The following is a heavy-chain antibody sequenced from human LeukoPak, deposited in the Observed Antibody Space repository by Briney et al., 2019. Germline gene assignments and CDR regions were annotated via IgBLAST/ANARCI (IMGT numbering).Heavy chain of an antibody. J-gene: IGHJ4*02. CDR3: ARDRKQLWLPLDFDY. Sequence: GGSLRLSCAASGFTFSSYSMNWVRQAPGKGLEWVSYISSSSSTIYYADSVKGRFTISRDSAKNSLYLQMNSLRAEDTAVYYCARDRKQLWLPLDFDYWGQGTLVTVSS. D-gene: IGHD5-18*01. CDR1: GFTFSSYS. CDR2: ISSSSSTI. V-gene: IGHV3-48*04.